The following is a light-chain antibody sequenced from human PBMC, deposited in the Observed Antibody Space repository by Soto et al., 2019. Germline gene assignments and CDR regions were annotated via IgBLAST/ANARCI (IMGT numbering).Light chain of an antibody. CDR1: QSVSSD. Sequence: EIVLTQSPSTLSLSPGERATLSCRASQSVSSDLAWYHQKPGQAPRLLIYGASTRATGLPARFSGSGSGTEFTLIISSLQSEDSAVYYCQQYDNWPITFGQGTRLEIK. V-gene: IGKV3-15*01. CDR2: GAS. J-gene: IGKJ5*01. CDR3: QQYDNWPIT.